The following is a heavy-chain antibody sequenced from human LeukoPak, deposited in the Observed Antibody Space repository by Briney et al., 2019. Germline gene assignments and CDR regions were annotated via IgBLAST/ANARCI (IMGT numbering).Heavy chain of an antibody. CDR2: IIPIFGTA. CDR1: GGTFSSYA. J-gene: IGHJ1*01. D-gene: IGHD1-26*01. CDR3: ARDEGGSYGKGYFQH. V-gene: IGHV1-69*13. Sequence: GASVKVSCKASGGTFSSYAISWVRQAPGQGLEWMGGIIPIFGTANYAQKSQGRVTITADESTSTAYMELSSLRSEDTAVYYCARDEGGSYGKGYFQHWGQGTLVTVSS.